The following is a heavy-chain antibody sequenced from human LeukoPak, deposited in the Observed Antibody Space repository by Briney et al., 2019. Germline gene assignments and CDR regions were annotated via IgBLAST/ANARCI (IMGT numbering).Heavy chain of an antibody. D-gene: IGHD2-2*01. J-gene: IGHJ4*02. Sequence: SETLSLTCAVYGGSFSGYYWSWIRQPPGKGLEWIGEINHSGSTNYNPSLKSRVTISVDTSKNQFSLKLSSVTAADTAVYYCARHVLYCSSTSCPVEYYFDYWGQGTLVTVSS. V-gene: IGHV4-34*01. CDR1: GGSFSGYY. CDR3: ARHVLYCSSTSCPVEYYFDY. CDR2: INHSGST.